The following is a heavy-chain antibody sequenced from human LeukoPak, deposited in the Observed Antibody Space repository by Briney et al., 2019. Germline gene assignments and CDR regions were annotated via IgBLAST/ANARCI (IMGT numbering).Heavy chain of an antibody. J-gene: IGHJ5*02. D-gene: IGHD2-2*02. V-gene: IGHV1-18*01. Sequence: ASVKVSCKASGYTFTSYGISWVRQAPGQGLEWMGWIIVYIGNTNYAQKLQGRVTMTTDTSTSTAYMELRSLKSDDTAVYYCARDLCSSTSCYTGWFDPWGQGTLVTVSS. CDR1: GYTFTSYG. CDR2: IIVYIGNT. CDR3: ARDLCSSTSCYTGWFDP.